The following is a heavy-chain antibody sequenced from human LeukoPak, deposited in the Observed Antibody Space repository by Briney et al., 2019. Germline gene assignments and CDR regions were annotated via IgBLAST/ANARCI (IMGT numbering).Heavy chain of an antibody. CDR1: GGSISSSSYY. CDR2: IYYSGST. D-gene: IGHD2/OR15-2a*01. J-gene: IGHJ4*02. CDR3: ARVIRSGYYFDY. V-gene: IGHV4-39*07. Sequence: PSETLSLTCTVSGGSISSSSYYWGWIRQPPGKGLEWIGSIYYSGSTYYNPSLKSRVTISVDTSKNQFSLKLSSVTAADTAVYYCARVIRSGYYFDYWGQGTLVTVSS.